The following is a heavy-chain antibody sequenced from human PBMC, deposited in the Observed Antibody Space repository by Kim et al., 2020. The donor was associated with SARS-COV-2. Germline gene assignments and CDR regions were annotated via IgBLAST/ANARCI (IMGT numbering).Heavy chain of an antibody. CDR2: ISGGGGST. CDR3: ARDAPSHSSGWNY. CDR1: GFTFSNYA. V-gene: IGHV3-23*01. D-gene: IGHD6-19*01. J-gene: IGHJ4*02. Sequence: GGSLRLSCAASGFTFSNYAMSWVRQAPGKGLEWVSAISGGGGSTYYEDSVKGRFTISRDNSKNTLYLEMSSLRADDTAEYYCARDAPSHSSGWNYWGQG.